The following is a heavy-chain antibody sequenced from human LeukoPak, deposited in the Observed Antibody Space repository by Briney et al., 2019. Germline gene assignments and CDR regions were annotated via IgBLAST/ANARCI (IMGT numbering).Heavy chain of an antibody. CDR3: AFTSGSYYYYYGMDV. V-gene: IGHV3-30*03. CDR1: GFTFSSYG. D-gene: IGHD1-26*01. CDR2: ISYDGSNK. J-gene: IGHJ6*02. Sequence: PGRSLRLSCAASGFTFSSYGMHWVRQAPGKGLEWVAVISYDGSNKYYADSVKGRFTISRDNSKNTLYLQMNSLRAEDTAVYHCAFTSGSYYYYYGMDVWGQGTTVTVSS.